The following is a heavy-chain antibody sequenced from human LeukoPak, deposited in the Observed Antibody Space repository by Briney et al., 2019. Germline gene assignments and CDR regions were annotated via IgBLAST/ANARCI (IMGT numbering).Heavy chain of an antibody. Sequence: PSETLSLTCAVYGGSFSGYYWSWIRQPPGKGLEWIGEINHSGSTNYNPSLKSRVTISVDTSKNQFSLKLSSVTAADTAVYYCATCTDDDYGDSPDAFDIWGQGTMVTVSS. CDR1: GGSFSGYY. CDR2: INHSGST. J-gene: IGHJ3*02. V-gene: IGHV4-34*01. D-gene: IGHD4-17*01. CDR3: ATCTDDDYGDSPDAFDI.